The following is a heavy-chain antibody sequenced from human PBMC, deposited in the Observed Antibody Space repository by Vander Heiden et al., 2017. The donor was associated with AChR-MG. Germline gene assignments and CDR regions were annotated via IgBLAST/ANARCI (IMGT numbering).Heavy chain of an antibody. D-gene: IGHD6-13*01. Sequence: QVQLVQSGAEVKKPGSSVKVPCKASGGTFSSYAISWVRQAPGQGLEWMGRIIPILGIANYAQKFQGRVTITADKSTSTAYMELSSMRSEDTAVYYCAREYGSSWYYFDYWGQGTLVTVSS. CDR2: IIPILGIA. J-gene: IGHJ4*02. CDR3: AREYGSSWYYFDY. CDR1: GGTFSSYA. V-gene: IGHV1-69*04.